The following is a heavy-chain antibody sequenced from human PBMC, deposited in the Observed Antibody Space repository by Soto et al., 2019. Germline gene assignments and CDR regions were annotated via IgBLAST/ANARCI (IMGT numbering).Heavy chain of an antibody. D-gene: IGHD3-9*01. J-gene: IGHJ5*02. CDR1: GGSISSGDYN. CDR2: IYYSGST. Sequence: PSETLSLTCTVSGGSISSGDYNWSWIRQPPGKGLEWIGYIYYSGSTYYNPSLKSRVTISVDTSKNQFSLKLSSVTAADTAVYYCARDRPYYDILTGPSGFDPWGQGTLVTVSS. CDR3: ARDRPYYDILTGPSGFDP. V-gene: IGHV4-30-4*01.